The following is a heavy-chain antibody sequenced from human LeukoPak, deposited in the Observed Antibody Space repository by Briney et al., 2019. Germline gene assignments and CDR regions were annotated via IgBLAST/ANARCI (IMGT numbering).Heavy chain of an antibody. D-gene: IGHD3-22*01. CDR2: ISAYNGNT. J-gene: IGHJ4*02. CDR3: AREYYYDSSGYYYRVIDY. V-gene: IGHV1-18*01. CDR1: GYTFTSYG. Sequence: ASVKVSCKASGYTFTSYGTSWVRQAPGQGLEWMGWISAYNGNTNYAQKLQGRVTMTTDTSTSTAYMELRSLRSDDTAVYYCAREYYYDSSGYYYRVIDYWGQGTLVTVSS.